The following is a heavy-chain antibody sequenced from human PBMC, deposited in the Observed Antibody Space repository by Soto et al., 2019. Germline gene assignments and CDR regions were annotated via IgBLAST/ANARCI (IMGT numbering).Heavy chain of an antibody. CDR1: GGSISSYY. Sequence: SETLSLTCTVSGGSISSYYWSWIRQPPGKGLEWIGYIYYSGSTNYNPSLKSQVTISVDTSKNQFSLKLSSVTAADTAVYYCAREGVAAAGTRAPYYYYMDVWGKGTTVTVSS. CDR2: IYYSGST. V-gene: IGHV4-59*01. CDR3: AREGVAAAGTRAPYYYYMDV. J-gene: IGHJ6*03. D-gene: IGHD6-13*01.